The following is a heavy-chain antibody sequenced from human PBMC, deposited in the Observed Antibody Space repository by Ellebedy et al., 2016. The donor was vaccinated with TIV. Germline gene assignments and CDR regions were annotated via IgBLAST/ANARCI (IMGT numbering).Heavy chain of an antibody. V-gene: IGHV3-7*03. J-gene: IGHJ4*02. CDR1: GFTSNSYW. Sequence: GESLKISCAASGFTSNSYWMSWVRQAPGKGLEWVANIRQDGSDKGYVDSVKGRFTISRDNAKNLLYLQMNSLRAEDTAVYYCAAASSGWFGDYWGQGTLVTVSS. D-gene: IGHD6-19*01. CDR2: IRQDGSDK. CDR3: AAASSGWFGDY.